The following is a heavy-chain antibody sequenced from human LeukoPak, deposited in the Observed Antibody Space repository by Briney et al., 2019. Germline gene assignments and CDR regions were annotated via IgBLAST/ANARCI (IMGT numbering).Heavy chain of an antibody. J-gene: IGHJ4*02. CDR2: IYTSGST. D-gene: IGHD2-2*01. V-gene: IGHV4-4*07. Sequence: SETLSLTCTVSGGSISSYYWSWIRQPAGKGLEWTGRIYTSGSTNYNPSLKSRVTISVDKSKNQFSLKLSSVTAADTAVYYCARIGSTSFDYWGQGTLVTVSS. CDR3: ARIGSTSFDY. CDR1: GGSISSYY.